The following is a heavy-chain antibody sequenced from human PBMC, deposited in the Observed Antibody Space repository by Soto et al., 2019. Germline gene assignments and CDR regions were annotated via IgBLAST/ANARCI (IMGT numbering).Heavy chain of an antibody. Sequence: GGSLRLSCAASGFTVSSSYLTWVRQAPGKGLEWVAILYTGTDTVYADSVKGRFTISRDSSKNTLYLQMHSLRAEDTAMYFCARSRYTGTYSGGLLDYWGQGSLVTVSS. CDR1: GFTVSSSY. D-gene: IGHD1-26*01. J-gene: IGHJ4*02. CDR3: ARSRYTGTYSGGLLDY. V-gene: IGHV3-53*01. CDR2: LYTGTDT.